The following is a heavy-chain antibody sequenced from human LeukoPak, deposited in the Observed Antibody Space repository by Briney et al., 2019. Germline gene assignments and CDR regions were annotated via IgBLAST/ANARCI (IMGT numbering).Heavy chain of an antibody. J-gene: IGHJ6*02. Sequence: SETLSLTCTVSGGSIISSDYHWGWVRQPPGKGLEWIGTISYSGSTDYNPSLRSRVTISVDTSNNQFSLKLSSVTAADTAVYYCARGLQYGMDVWDQGTTVTVSS. CDR2: ISYSGST. CDR3: ARGLQYGMDV. CDR1: GGSIISSDYH. V-gene: IGHV4-39*07. D-gene: IGHD4-11*01.